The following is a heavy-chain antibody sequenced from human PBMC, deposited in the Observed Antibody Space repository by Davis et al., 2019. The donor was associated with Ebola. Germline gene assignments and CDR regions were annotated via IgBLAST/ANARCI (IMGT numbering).Heavy chain of an antibody. CDR2: ISSSGSTI. Sequence: GGSLRLSCAASGFTFSSYSMNWVRQAPGKGLEWVSAISSSGSTIYYADSVKGRFTISRDNAKNSLYLQMNSLRAEDTAVYYCARVGMYYDFWSGEYHKGAFDIWGQGTMVTVSS. J-gene: IGHJ3*02. CDR1: GFTFSSYS. V-gene: IGHV3-48*04. D-gene: IGHD3-3*01. CDR3: ARVGMYYDFWSGEYHKGAFDI.